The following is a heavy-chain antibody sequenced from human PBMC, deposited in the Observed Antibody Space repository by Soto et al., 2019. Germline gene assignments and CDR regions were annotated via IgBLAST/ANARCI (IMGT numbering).Heavy chain of an antibody. CDR2: ISGSGGST. V-gene: IGHV3-23*01. CDR1: GFTFSSYT. CDR3: AKDLTTVVTPEGVGY. D-gene: IGHD4-17*01. Sequence: EAQLLESGGGLVQPGGSLRLSCAASGFTFSSYTMSWVRQAPGKGLEWVSAISGSGGSTYYADSVKGRFTISRDNSKNTLYLQMNSLRAEDTAVYYCAKDLTTVVTPEGVGYWGQGTLVTVSS. J-gene: IGHJ4*02.